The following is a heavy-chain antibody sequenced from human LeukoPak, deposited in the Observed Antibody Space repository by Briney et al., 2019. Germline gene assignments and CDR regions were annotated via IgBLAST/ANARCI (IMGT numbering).Heavy chain of an antibody. V-gene: IGHV4-4*07. CDR3: ARALADALDI. CDR1: GGPISSYY. J-gene: IGHJ3*02. CDR2: IYTSGST. Sequence: PSDTLSLTCTVSGGPISSYYWIWIRQPAGKGLEWIGRIYTSGSTNYNPSLKSRVTISVDKSKNQFSLKLSSVTAADTAVYYCARALADALDIWGQGTMVTVSS.